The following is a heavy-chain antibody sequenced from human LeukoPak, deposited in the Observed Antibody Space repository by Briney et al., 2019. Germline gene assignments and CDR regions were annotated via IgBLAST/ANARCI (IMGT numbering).Heavy chain of an antibody. V-gene: IGHV3-30*04. J-gene: IGHJ4*02. CDR1: GFNFRDSA. CDR3: AADYGDYVSPSD. D-gene: IGHD4-17*01. CDR2: ISYDGTNK. Sequence: PGRSLRLSCAASGFNFRDSAMHWVRQAPGKGLEGVAVISYDGTNKYYADSVKGRFTISRDNSKNTLFLQMNSLRLEDTAVYYCAADYGDYVSPSDWGLGTLVTVSS.